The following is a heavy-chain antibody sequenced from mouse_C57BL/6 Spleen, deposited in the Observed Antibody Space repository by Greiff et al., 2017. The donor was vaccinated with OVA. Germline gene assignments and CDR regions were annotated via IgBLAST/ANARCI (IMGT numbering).Heavy chain of an antibody. J-gene: IGHJ4*01. CDR1: GFSLSTSNMG. Sequence: QVTLKESGPGILQPSQTLSLTCSFSGFSLSTSNMGLGWLRQPSGKGLEWLAYIWWNADKYYDPSLKSRLTISKDTSNNQVLLKITSVDTADTATYCCAQSGYYVYAMDYWGQGTSVTVSS. D-gene: IGHD2-3*01. CDR3: AQSGYYVYAMDY. CDR2: IWWNADK. V-gene: IGHV8-5*01.